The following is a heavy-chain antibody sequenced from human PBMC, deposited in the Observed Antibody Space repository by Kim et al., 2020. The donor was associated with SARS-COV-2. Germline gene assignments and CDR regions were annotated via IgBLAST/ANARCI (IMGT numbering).Heavy chain of an antibody. V-gene: IGHV3-74*01. CDR3: AILRSSSSSWAFYYYYYMDV. J-gene: IGHJ6*03. Sequence: RFTISRDNAKNTLYLQMNSLRAEDTAVYYCAILRSSSSSWAFYYYYYMDVWGKGTTVTVSS. D-gene: IGHD6-13*01.